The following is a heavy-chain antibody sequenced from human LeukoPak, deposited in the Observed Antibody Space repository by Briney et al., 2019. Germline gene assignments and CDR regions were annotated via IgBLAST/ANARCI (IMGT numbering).Heavy chain of an antibody. J-gene: IGHJ4*02. CDR3: SGGYSFDY. V-gene: IGHV3-74*01. CDR2: INSDGTTT. CDR1: GFTFSSYW. Sequence: GGSLRLSCAASGFTFSSYWMHWVRQAPGKGLVWVSRINSDGTTTNYADSVKGRFTISRDNAKNTLYLQMNSLRAEDTALYYCSGGYSFDYWGQGTLVTVSS. D-gene: IGHD4-23*01.